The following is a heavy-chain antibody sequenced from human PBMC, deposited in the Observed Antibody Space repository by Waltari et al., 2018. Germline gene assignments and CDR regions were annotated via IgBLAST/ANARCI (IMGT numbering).Heavy chain of an antibody. CDR3: AKDGSYYYDSSGYHGA. J-gene: IGHJ3*01. CDR1: VFPFSSYA. Sequence: EVQLVESGGGLVQPGGSLRLSCAASVFPFSSYAMRWVPQAPGKGLEWVSAISGSGGSTYYADSVKGRFTISRDNSKNTLYLQMNSLRAEDTAVYYCAKDGSYYYDSSGYHGAWGQGTMVTVSS. CDR2: ISGSGGST. D-gene: IGHD3-22*01. V-gene: IGHV3-23*04.